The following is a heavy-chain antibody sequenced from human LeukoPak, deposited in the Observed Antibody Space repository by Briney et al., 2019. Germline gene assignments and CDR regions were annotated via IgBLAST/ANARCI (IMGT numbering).Heavy chain of an antibody. CDR2: IKQDGSEK. D-gene: IGHD2-15*01. J-gene: IGHJ4*02. Sequence: GGSLRLSCAASGFIFSNYWMIWVRQAPGKGLEWVANIKQDGSEKYYVDSVKGRFTISRDNAKNSVYMQMNSLRAEDTAVYSCARQRRYCSGDSCYQRTFDFWGQGTLVTVSS. CDR3: ARQRRYCSGDSCYQRTFDF. V-gene: IGHV3-7*01. CDR1: GFIFSNYW.